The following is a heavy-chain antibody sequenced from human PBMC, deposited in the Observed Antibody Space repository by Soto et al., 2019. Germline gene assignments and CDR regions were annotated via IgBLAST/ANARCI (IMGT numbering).Heavy chain of an antibody. CDR3: ARESITMVRGVIIDLYGMDV. V-gene: IGHV4-30-4*01. CDR1: GGSISSGDYY. J-gene: IGHJ6*02. D-gene: IGHD3-10*01. Sequence: PSETLSLTCTVSGGSISSGDYYWSWIRQPPGEGLEWIGYIYYSGSTYYNPSLKSRVTISVDTSKNQFSLKLSSVTAADTAVYYCARESITMVRGVIIDLYGMDVWGQGTTVTVSS. CDR2: IYYSGST.